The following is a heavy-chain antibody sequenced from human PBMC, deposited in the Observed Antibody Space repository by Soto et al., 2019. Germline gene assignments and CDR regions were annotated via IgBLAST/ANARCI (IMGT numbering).Heavy chain of an antibody. CDR3: AAWDISNI. J-gene: IGHJ4*02. Sequence: GGSLRLSCSGFGFSINTYWMNWIRQTPGKGLEWVANINPEGNAKTYVDPVKGRFFVSRDNTRNSLDLQMTSLRVEDSAVYFCAAWDISNIWGQGILVTVSS. V-gene: IGHV3-7*01. CDR1: GFSINTYW. D-gene: IGHD2-15*01. CDR2: INPEGNAK.